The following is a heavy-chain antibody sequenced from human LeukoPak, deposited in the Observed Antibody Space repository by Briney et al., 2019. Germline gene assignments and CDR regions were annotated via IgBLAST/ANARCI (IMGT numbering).Heavy chain of an antibody. CDR3: AKASGTVTDFDY. CDR2: ISGSGGST. D-gene: IGHD4-17*01. CDR1: GFTFCGYP. J-gene: IGHJ4*02. V-gene: IGHV3-23*01. Sequence: GGSLGISCAAPGFTFCGYPMDWVRQAPGKGLEGVSAISGSGGSTYFADSVQGRFTVSRDNSKDTLYLHMNSLTAEDTAVYYCAKASGTVTDFDYWGQGTLVTVSS.